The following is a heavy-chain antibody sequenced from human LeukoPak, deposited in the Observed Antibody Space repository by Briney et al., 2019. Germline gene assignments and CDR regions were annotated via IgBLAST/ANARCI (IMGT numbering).Heavy chain of an antibody. D-gene: IGHD3-10*01. CDR1: GGSISSGGYY. J-gene: IGHJ5*02. CDR2: IYYSGST. Sequence: PSQTLSLTCTVSGGSISSGGYYWSWIRQHPGKGLEWIGYIYYSGSTYYNPSLKSRVTISVDTSKNQFSLKLSSVTAADTAVYYCARSYYYGSGDYIEYNWFDPWGQGTLVTVSS. CDR3: ARSYYYGSGDYIEYNWFDP. V-gene: IGHV4-31*03.